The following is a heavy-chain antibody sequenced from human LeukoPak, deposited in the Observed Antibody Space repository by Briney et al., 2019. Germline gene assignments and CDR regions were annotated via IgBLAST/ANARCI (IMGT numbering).Heavy chain of an antibody. D-gene: IGHD4-17*01. Sequence: ASVKVSCKASDYTFTSYGISWVRQAPGQGLEWMGWISAYTANTNYAQKVQGRVTMTTDTSTSTAYMELRSLRSDDTAVCYCARGQSGDFGHPFGFDYWGQGTLVTVSS. CDR1: DYTFTSYG. CDR2: ISAYTANT. V-gene: IGHV1-18*01. J-gene: IGHJ4*02. CDR3: ARGQSGDFGHPFGFDY.